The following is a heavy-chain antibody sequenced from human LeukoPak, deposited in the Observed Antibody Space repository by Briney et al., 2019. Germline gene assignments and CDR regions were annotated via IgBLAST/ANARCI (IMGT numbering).Heavy chain of an antibody. CDR3: AKDYTGALIVVAHDY. CDR2: ISGSGGST. D-gene: IGHD2-15*01. Sequence: GRSLRLSCAASGFTFDDYAMQWVRQAPGKGLEWVSAISGSGGSTLYADSVKGRFTISRDNSKSTLYLQMNSLRAEDTAVYYCAKDYTGALIVVAHDYWGQGTLVTVSS. V-gene: IGHV3-23*01. CDR1: GFTFDDYA. J-gene: IGHJ4*02.